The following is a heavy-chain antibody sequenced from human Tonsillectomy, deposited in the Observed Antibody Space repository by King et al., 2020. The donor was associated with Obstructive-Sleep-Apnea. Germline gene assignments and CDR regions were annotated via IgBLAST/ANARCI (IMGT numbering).Heavy chain of an antibody. V-gene: IGHV3-30*02. CDR2: IRFDGSDK. CDR3: AKDHPYYGSGSYPLALDY. Sequence: HVQLVESGGGVVQPGGSLRLSCAASGFTVSSYGMHWVRQAPGKGLEWVAFIRFDGSDKYYADSVKGRFTISRDNSKNTLYLQMTSLRAEDTAVYYCAKDHPYYGSGSYPLALDYWGQGTLVTVSS. CDR1: GFTVSSYG. J-gene: IGHJ4*02. D-gene: IGHD3-10*01.